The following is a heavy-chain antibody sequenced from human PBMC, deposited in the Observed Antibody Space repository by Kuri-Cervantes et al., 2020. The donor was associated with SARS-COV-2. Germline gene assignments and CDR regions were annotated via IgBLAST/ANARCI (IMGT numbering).Heavy chain of an antibody. D-gene: IGHD1-20*01. V-gene: IGHV3-30*04. J-gene: IGHJ6*04. CDR1: GFSFSTYA. CDR2: MSYDGGKI. CDR3: ARKPTINWSDIGNSLDV. Sequence: GGSLRLSCAASGFSFSTYAMHWVRQAPGKGLEWVAGMSYDGGKIYYTDSLKGRFTISRDNSKNTLYVQMVSLRPEDTAVYYCARKPTINWSDIGNSLDVWGKGTAVTVSS.